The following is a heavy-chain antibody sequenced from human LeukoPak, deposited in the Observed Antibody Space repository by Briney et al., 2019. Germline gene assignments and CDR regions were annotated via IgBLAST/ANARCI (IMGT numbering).Heavy chain of an antibody. J-gene: IGHJ4*02. CDR2: IIPIFGTA. V-gene: IGHV1-69*13. Sequence: SVKVSCKASGGTFSSYAVSWVRQAPGQGLEWMGGIIPIFGTANYAQKFQGRVTITADESTSTAYMELSSLRSEDTAVYYCARGGYSYGAIDYWGQGTLVTVSS. CDR1: GGTFSSYA. CDR3: ARGGYSYGAIDY. D-gene: IGHD5-18*01.